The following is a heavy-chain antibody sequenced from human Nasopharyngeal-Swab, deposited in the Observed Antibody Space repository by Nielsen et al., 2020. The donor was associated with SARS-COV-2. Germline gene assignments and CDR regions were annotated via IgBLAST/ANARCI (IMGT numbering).Heavy chain of an antibody. CDR3: ARVLDVTGTPYYYYGMDV. D-gene: IGHD1-20*01. CDR1: GFTFSSYA. CDR2: ISYDGSNK. J-gene: IGHJ6*02. Sequence: GESLKIPRAASGFTFSSYAMHWVRQAPGKGLEWVAVISYDGSNKYYADSVKGRFTISRDNSKNTLYLQMNSLRAEDTAVYYCARVLDVTGTPYYYYGMDVWGQGTTVTVSS. V-gene: IGHV3-30*04.